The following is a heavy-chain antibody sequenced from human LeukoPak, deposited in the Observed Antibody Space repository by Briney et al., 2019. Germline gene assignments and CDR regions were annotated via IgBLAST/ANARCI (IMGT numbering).Heavy chain of an antibody. CDR1: GGSISSGSYY. CDR3: ARDGLYGWGAFDI. CDR2: IYTSGST. D-gene: IGHD2-8*01. Sequence: SQTLSLTCTVSGGSISSGSYYWSWIRQPAGKGLEWIGRIYTSGSTNYNPSLKSRVTIPVDTSKNQFSLKLSSVTAADTAVYYCARDGLYGWGAFDIWGQGTMVTVSS. J-gene: IGHJ3*02. V-gene: IGHV4-61*02.